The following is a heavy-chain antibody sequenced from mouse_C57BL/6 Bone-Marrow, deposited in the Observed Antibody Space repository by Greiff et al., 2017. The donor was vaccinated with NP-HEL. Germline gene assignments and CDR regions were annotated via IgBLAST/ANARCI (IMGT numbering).Heavy chain of an antibody. J-gene: IGHJ2*01. CDR2: IYPRSGNT. V-gene: IGHV1-81*01. D-gene: IGHD1-1*02. CDR3: ARSWWDGRDY. Sequence: VQLKESGAELARPGASVKLSCKASGYTFTSYGISWVKQRTGQGLEWIGEIYPRSGNTYYNEKFKGKATLTADKSSSTAYMELRSLTSEDSAVYFCARSWWDGRDYWGQGTTLTVSS. CDR1: GYTFTSYG.